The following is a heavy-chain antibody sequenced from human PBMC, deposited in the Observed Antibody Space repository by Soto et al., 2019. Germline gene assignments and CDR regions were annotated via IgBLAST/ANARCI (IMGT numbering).Heavy chain of an antibody. V-gene: IGHV4-39*07. J-gene: IGHJ4*02. CDR3: ARLGGSYQAFDS. D-gene: IGHD3-22*01. CDR2: IYYSGST. Sequence: PSETLSLTCTVSGGSISSSSYYWGWIRQPPGKGLGWIGSIYYSGSTYYNPSLKSRVTISVDSSKNQFSLKLDSVAAADTAVYYCARLGGSYQAFDSWGQGTLVTVSS. CDR1: GGSISSSSYY.